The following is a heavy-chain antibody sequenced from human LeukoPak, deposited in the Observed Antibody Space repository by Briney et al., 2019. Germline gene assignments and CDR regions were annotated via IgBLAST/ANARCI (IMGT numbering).Heavy chain of an antibody. D-gene: IGHD3-22*01. V-gene: IGHV4-34*01. J-gene: IGHJ3*02. CDR1: GVSFSGYY. Sequence: SETLSLTCAVYGVSFSGYYWSWIRQPPGKGLEWIGEINHSGSTNYNPSLKSRVTISVDTSKDQFSLKLSSVTAADTAVYYCARVLSSYDSTDDAFDIWGQGTMVTVSS. CDR3: ARVLSSYDSTDDAFDI. CDR2: INHSGST.